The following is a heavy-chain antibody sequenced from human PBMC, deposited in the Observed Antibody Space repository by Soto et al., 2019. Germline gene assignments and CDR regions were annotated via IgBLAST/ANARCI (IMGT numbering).Heavy chain of an antibody. CDR3: ASHGSGWSRFEY. CDR2: IYYSGST. D-gene: IGHD6-19*01. CDR1: GDSISSYY. V-gene: IGHV4-59*08. J-gene: IGHJ4*02. Sequence: QVQLQESGPGLVKPSETLSLTCTVSGDSISSYYWSWIRQPPGKGLEWIGYIYYSGSTKYNPSLKSRVPISLDTSKNQFSLRLSSVTAADTAVYYCASHGSGWSRFEYWGQGTLVAVSS.